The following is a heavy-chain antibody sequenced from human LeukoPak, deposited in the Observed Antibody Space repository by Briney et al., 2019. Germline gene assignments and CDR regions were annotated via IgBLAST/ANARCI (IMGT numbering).Heavy chain of an antibody. CDR2: IFTSGST. J-gene: IGHJ4*02. V-gene: IGHV4-61*02. Sequence: SQTLSLTCTVSGDSISSGFYYWSWIRQPAGKGLEWIGRIFTSGSTNYNPSLKSRVTISIDTSKNQFSLKLSSVTAADTAVYYCARVARIQVGATKTYYFDYWGQGALVTVSS. CDR3: ARVARIQVGATKTYYFDY. CDR1: GDSISSGFYY. D-gene: IGHD1-26*01.